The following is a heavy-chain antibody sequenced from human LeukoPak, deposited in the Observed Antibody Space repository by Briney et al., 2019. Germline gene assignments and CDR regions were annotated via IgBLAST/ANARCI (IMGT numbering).Heavy chain of an antibody. Sequence: SETLSLTCTVSGGSISSYYWSWIRQPAGKGLEWIGRIYTSGSTNYNPSLKSRVTMSVDTSKNQFSLKLSSVTAADTAVYYCARDGYSSSWYGYYYYGMDVWGQGTTVTVSS. J-gene: IGHJ6*02. D-gene: IGHD6-13*01. CDR1: GGSISSYY. CDR3: ARDGYSSSWYGYYYYGMDV. V-gene: IGHV4-4*07. CDR2: IYTSGST.